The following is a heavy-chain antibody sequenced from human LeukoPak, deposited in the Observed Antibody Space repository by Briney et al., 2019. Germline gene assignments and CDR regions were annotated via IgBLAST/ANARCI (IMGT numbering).Heavy chain of an antibody. CDR1: GGSFSVYY. V-gene: IGHV4-34*01. J-gene: IGHJ3*02. Sequence: SATLSLTCAVYGGSFSVYYWSSIRQPPGKGLEWIGEINHSGSTNYNPSLKSRVTISVVTSKNQFSLKLSSVTAADTAVYYCARGHLYDYIWGSYRPDAFDIWGQGTMVTVSS. CDR3: ARGHLYDYIWGSYRPDAFDI. CDR2: INHSGST. D-gene: IGHD3-16*02.